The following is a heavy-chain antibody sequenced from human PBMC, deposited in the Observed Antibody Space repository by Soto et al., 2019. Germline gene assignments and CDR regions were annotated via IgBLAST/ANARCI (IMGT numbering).Heavy chain of an antibody. Sequence: WGTLSLSCAASGFTFSSYAMSWVRQAPGKGLELVSASSGSGGSTYYADSVKGRFTISRDNSKNTLYLQMNTLRAEDTAVYYCATRSPVGYFDYWGPGTLVTVSS. CDR3: ATRSPVGYFDY. CDR1: GFTFSSYA. V-gene: IGHV3-23*01. CDR2: SSGSGGST. D-gene: IGHD3-10*01. J-gene: IGHJ4*02.